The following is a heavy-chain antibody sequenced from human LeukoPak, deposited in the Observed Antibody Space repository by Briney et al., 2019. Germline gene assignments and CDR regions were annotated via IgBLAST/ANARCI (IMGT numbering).Heavy chain of an antibody. CDR2: ISAYNGNT. V-gene: IGHV1-18*01. D-gene: IGHD3-3*01. J-gene: IGHJ4*02. CDR1: GYTFTSYG. Sequence: VSVKVSCKASGYTFTSYGISWVRQAPGQGLEWMGWISAYNGNTNYAQKLQGRVTMTTDTSTSTAYMELRSLRSDDTAVYYCARDQSDYDFWSGYLYYFDYWGQGTLVTVSS. CDR3: ARDQSDYDFWSGYLYYFDY.